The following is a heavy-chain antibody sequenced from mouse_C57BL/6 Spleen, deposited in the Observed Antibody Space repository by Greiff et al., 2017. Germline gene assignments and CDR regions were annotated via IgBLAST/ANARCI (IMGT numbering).Heavy chain of an antibody. V-gene: IGHV5-17*01. CDR2: ISSGSSTI. D-gene: IGHD2-4*01. Sequence: EVKLVESGGGLVKPGGSLKLSCAASGFTFSDYGMHWVRQAPEKGLEWVAYISSGSSTIYSADTVKGRFTISRDNAKNTLFLQMTSLGSDDTAIYYCARDYDYDVNYFDYWGQGTTLTVSS. J-gene: IGHJ2*01. CDR3: ARDYDYDVNYFDY. CDR1: GFTFSDYG.